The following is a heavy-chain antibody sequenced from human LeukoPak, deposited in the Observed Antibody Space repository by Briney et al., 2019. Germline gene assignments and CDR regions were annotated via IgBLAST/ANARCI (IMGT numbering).Heavy chain of an antibody. CDR3: AGGLRFISRRKGDDY. V-gene: IGHV1-2*02. D-gene: IGHD3-3*02. CDR1: GYTFTGYY. J-gene: IGHJ4*02. CDR2: INPNSGGT. Sequence: GASVKVSCKASGYTFTGYYMHWVRQAPGQGLEWMGWINPNSGGTNYAQKFQGRVTMTRDTSISTAYMELSRLRSDDTAVYYCAGGLRFISRRKGDDYWGQGPLVTVSS.